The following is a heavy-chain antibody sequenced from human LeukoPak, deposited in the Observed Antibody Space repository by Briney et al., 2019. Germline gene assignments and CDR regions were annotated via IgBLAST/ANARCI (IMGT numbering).Heavy chain of an antibody. CDR3: NGKGYSYGYPAFDI. V-gene: IGHV1-46*01. CDR1: GHTFTSYY. Sequence: ASVKVSFKASGHTFTSYYMHWVRQAPGQGLEWMGIINPSGGSTSYAQKFQGRVTMTRDTSTSTVYMELSSLRSEDTAVYYCNGKGYSYGYPAFDIWGQGTMVTVSS. D-gene: IGHD5-18*01. J-gene: IGHJ3*02. CDR2: INPSGGST.